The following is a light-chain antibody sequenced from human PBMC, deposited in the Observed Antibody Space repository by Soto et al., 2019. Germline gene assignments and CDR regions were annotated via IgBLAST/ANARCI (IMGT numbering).Light chain of an antibody. CDR3: QQYHTWT. Sequence: DIQMTQSPSSLSASVGDRVTITCRASQSISTYLNWYHQKPGKAPKLLIYGASSLQSGVPSRFSGSGSGTDFTLTISSLQPEDFATYYCQQYHTWTFGQGTKVDIK. J-gene: IGKJ1*01. V-gene: IGKV1-39*01. CDR1: QSISTY. CDR2: GAS.